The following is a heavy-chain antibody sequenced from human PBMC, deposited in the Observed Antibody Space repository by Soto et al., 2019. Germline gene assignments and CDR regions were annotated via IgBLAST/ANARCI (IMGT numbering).Heavy chain of an antibody. J-gene: IGHJ6*02. Sequence: GGSLRLSCAASGFTFSSYSMNWVRQAPGKGLEWVSSISSSSSYIYYADSVKGRFTISRDNAKNSLYLQMNSLRAEDTAVYYCAREDENREYCSSTSCYTRTQYGMDVWGQGTTVTVSS. CDR2: ISSSSSYI. V-gene: IGHV3-21*01. D-gene: IGHD2-2*02. CDR3: AREDENREYCSSTSCYTRTQYGMDV. CDR1: GFTFSSYS.